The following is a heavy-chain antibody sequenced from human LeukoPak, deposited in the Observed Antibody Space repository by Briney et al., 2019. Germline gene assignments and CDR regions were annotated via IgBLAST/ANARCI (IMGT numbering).Heavy chain of an antibody. CDR1: GYTFTSYG. Sequence: ASVKVSCKASGYTFTSYGISWVRQAPGQGLEWMGWISAYNGDTNYAQKLQGRVTMTTDTSTSTAYMELRSLRSDDTAVYYCARGAGYSREDFGFDYWGQGTLVTVSS. J-gene: IGHJ4*02. V-gene: IGHV1-18*01. CDR3: ARGAGYSREDFGFDY. CDR2: ISAYNGDT. D-gene: IGHD5-18*01.